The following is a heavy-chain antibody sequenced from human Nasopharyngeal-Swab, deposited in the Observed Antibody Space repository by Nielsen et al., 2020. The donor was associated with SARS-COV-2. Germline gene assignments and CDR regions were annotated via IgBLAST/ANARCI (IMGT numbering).Heavy chain of an antibody. CDR3: ARDEPSSWSNTYYYYYSMDV. D-gene: IGHD6-13*01. Sequence: WIRQPPGKGLEWIGRIYTSGSTNYNPSLKSRVTMSVDTSKNQFSLKLSSVTAADTAVYYCARDEPSSWSNTYYYYYSMDVWGQGTTVTVSS. V-gene: IGHV4-4*07. CDR2: IYTSGST. J-gene: IGHJ6*02.